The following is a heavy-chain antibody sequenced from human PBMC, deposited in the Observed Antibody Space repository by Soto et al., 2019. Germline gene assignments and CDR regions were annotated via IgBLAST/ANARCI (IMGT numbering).Heavy chain of an antibody. CDR2: INPNSGGT. CDR3: ASDAVTGTAGLDF. CDR1: GYTFSGFY. V-gene: IGHV1-2*02. J-gene: IGHJ4*02. D-gene: IGHD6-19*01. Sequence: ASVKVSCKASGYTFSGFYMHWVRQAPGQGLEWMGWINPNSGGTKSAEKFQGRVTMTRDTSISTAYMELSRLTSDDTAVYYCASDAVTGTAGLDFWGQGTQGTVSS.